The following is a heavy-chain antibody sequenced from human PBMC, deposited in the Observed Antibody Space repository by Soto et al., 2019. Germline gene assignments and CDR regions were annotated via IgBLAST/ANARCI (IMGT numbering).Heavy chain of an antibody. V-gene: IGHV5-51*01. CDR2: IYPGDSDT. J-gene: IGHJ3*02. CDR3: ARHNLRNAFDI. Sequence: XESLTISCKASGYNFTAYWIGLVRQMPGKGLEWMGLIYPGDSDTRYSPSFQAQVTISADKSLSIAYLQWSSLRASDTAMYYCARHNLRNAFDIWGRGTMVTVSS. CDR1: GYNFTAYW.